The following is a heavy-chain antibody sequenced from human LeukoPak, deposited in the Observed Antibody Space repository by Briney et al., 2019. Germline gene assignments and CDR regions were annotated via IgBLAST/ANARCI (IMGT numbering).Heavy chain of an antibody. V-gene: IGHV3-23*01. D-gene: IGHD5-12*01. Sequence: GGSLRLSCAASGFTFSSYAMSWVRQAPGKGLEWVSAISGSGGSTYYADSVKGRFTISRDNSKNTLYLQMNSLRAEDTAVYYFAKSGLPNAYYYYMDVWGKGTTVTVSS. J-gene: IGHJ6*03. CDR3: AKSGLPNAYYYYMDV. CDR1: GFTFSSYA. CDR2: ISGSGGST.